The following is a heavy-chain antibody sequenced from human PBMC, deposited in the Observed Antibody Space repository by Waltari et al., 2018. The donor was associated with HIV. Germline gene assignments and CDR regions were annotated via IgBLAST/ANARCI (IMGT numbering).Heavy chain of an antibody. CDR3: ARDVAGRGGY. J-gene: IGHJ4*02. CDR1: GFTFSSYW. D-gene: IGHD3-3*01. V-gene: IGHV3-74*01. Sequence: EVQLVESGGDLVQPGGSLRLSCGASGFTFSSYWMHWVRQAPGKGLVWVSRIDTDGSTTTYADSVKGRFTISRDNAKNILYLQMNSLRVEDTAVYYCARDVAGRGGYWGQGTLVSVSS. CDR2: IDTDGSTT.